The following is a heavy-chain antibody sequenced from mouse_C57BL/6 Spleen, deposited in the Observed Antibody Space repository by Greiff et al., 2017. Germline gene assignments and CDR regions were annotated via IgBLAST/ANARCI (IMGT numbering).Heavy chain of an antibody. V-gene: IGHV1-39*01. CDR2: INPNYGTT. J-gene: IGHJ3*01. D-gene: IGHD2-4*01. CDR1: GYSFTDYN. Sequence: VQLKQSGPELVKPGASVKISCKASGYSFTDYNMNWVKQSNGKSLEWIGVINPNYGTTSYNQKFKGKATLTVDQSSSTAYMQLNSLTSEDSAVYYCASRIYYDYDAWFAYWGQGTLVTVSA. CDR3: ASRIYYDYDAWFAY.